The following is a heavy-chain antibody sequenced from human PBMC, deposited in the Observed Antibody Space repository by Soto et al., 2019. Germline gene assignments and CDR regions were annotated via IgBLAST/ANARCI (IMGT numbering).Heavy chain of an antibody. J-gene: IGHJ4*02. V-gene: IGHV3-23*01. CDR2: VLATGSAT. CDR1: GFTFSTYT. Sequence: GGSLRLSCAASGFTFSTYTMNWVRQPPGRGLEWVSAVLATGSATFYADSVKGRFTISRDNSKNTLYLQMNSLRAEDTAVYYCAKDFAPDGYWDFDYWGQGTLVTVSS. D-gene: IGHD4-17*01. CDR3: AKDFAPDGYWDFDY.